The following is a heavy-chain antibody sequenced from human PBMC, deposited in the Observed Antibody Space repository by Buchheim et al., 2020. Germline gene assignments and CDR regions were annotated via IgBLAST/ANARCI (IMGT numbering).Heavy chain of an antibody. CDR2: INHSGST. V-gene: IGHV4-34*01. CDR3: ARGVIVVVPAAMGYYYYGMDV. CDR1: GGSFSGYY. J-gene: IGHJ6*02. D-gene: IGHD2-2*01. Sequence: QVQLQQWGAGLLKPSETLSLTCAVYGGSFSGYYWSWIRQPPGKGLEWIGEINHSGSTNYNPSLKRRVTISVDTSKNQFSLKLSSVTAADTAVYYCARGVIVVVPAAMGYYYYGMDVWGQGTT.